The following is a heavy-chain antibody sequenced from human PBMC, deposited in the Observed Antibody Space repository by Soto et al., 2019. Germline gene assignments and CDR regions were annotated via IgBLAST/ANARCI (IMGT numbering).Heavy chain of an antibody. D-gene: IGHD3-3*01. Sequence: QLHLVQSGAVVKKPGASVTVSCSASGYPVTAYYMHWVRQAPGRGLEWMGGINPATGAAKYTQTFRGRVTMTRDTVTSTVFMELSGLTSEDTAVFYCSRGGGVGVAGSAAFDMWGQGTLVTVSS. CDR2: INPATGAA. CDR3: SRGGGVGVAGSAAFDM. CDR1: GYPVTAYY. V-gene: IGHV1-2*02. J-gene: IGHJ3*02.